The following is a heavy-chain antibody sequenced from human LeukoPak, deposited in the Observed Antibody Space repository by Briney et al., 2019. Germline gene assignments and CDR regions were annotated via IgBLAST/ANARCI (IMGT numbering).Heavy chain of an antibody. J-gene: IGHJ3*01. Sequence: GGSLRLSCAASGYTFRTSEMNWVRQALGKGLEWVSYISASGSGSTKYYADSVRGRFIISRDNAKNSLYLQMSSLRDEDTAVYYCARVGATHSAFDVWGQGTMVTVSS. D-gene: IGHD1-26*01. CDR3: ARVGATHSAFDV. CDR2: ISASGSGSTK. CDR1: GYTFRTSE. V-gene: IGHV3-48*03.